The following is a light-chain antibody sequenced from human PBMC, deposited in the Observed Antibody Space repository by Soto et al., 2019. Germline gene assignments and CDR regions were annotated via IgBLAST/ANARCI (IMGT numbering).Light chain of an antibody. CDR3: QQYNSYSLT. J-gene: IGKJ4*01. V-gene: IGKV1-5*01. CDR1: QTLSSW. Sequence: DIQMTQSPSTLSASVGDRVTITCRASQTLSSWLAWYQQKPGKAPKLLIYDVSSLESGVPSRFSGSGSGTEFTLTISSLQPDDFATYHCQQYNSYSLTFGGGTKVEIK. CDR2: DVS.